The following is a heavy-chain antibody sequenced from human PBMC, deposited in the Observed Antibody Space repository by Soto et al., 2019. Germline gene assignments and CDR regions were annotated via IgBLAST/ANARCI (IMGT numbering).Heavy chain of an antibody. Sequence: SVKVSCKASGGTFSSYTISWVRQAPGQGLEWMGRIIPILGIANFAQKFQGRVTITADKSTSTAYMELSSLRSEDTAVYYCARSIVVVTALDYWGQGTLVTVSS. V-gene: IGHV1-69*02. CDR1: GGTFSSYT. D-gene: IGHD2-21*02. CDR2: IIPILGIA. CDR3: ARSIVVVTALDY. J-gene: IGHJ4*02.